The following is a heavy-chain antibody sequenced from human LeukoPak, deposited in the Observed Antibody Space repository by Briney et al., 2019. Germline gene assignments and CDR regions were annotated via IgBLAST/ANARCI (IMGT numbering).Heavy chain of an antibody. CDR1: GGSFSGYY. CDR2: IYYSGST. J-gene: IGHJ5*02. V-gene: IGHV4-59*01. CDR3: ARVNYDSSGYMSP. D-gene: IGHD3-22*01. Sequence: SETLSLTCAVYGGSFSGYYWSWIRQPPGKGLEWIGYIYYSGSTNYNPSLKSRVTISVDTSKNQFSLKLSSVTAADTAVYYCARVNYDSSGYMSPWGQGTLVTVSS.